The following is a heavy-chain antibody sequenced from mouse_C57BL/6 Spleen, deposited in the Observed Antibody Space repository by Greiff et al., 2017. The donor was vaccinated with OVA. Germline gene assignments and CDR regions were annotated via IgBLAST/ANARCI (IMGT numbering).Heavy chain of an antibody. CDR2: INPNNGGT. V-gene: IGHV1-26*01. J-gene: IGHJ4*01. CDR1: GYTFTDYY. D-gene: IGHD1-1*01. CDR3: ASYYYGFMDY. Sequence: EVKLQQSGPELVKPGASVKISCKASGYTFTDYYMNWVKQSHGKSLEWIGDINPNNGGTSYNQKFKGKATLTVDKSSSTAYMELRSLTSEDSAVYYCASYYYGFMDYWGQGTSVTVSS.